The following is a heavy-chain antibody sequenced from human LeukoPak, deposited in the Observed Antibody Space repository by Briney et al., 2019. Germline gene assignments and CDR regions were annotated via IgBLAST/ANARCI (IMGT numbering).Heavy chain of an antibody. V-gene: IGHV3-49*04. CDR2: IRSKAYGGTT. Sequence: PGGSLRLSCTASGFTFGDYAMSWVRQAPGKGLEWVGFIRSKAYGGTTEYAASVKGRFTISRDDSKCIAYLQMNSLKTEDTAVYYCTRVSDSSGYYLYWGQGTLVTVSS. CDR1: GFTFGDYA. CDR3: TRVSDSSGYYLY. D-gene: IGHD3-22*01. J-gene: IGHJ4*02.